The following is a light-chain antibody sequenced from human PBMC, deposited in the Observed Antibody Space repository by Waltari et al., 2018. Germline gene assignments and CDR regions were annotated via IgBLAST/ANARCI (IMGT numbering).Light chain of an antibody. CDR1: SSNIGSNS. CDR3: AAWDDSLSGVV. Sequence: QSVLTQPPSASGTPGQGVTISCSGSSSNIGSNSVYWYQQLPGTAPKLLISKTNQRPSGVPDRFSGSKSGTSASLAISGLRSEDEADYYCAAWDDSLSGVVFGGGTKLTVL. V-gene: IGLV1-47*01. CDR2: KTN. J-gene: IGLJ2*01.